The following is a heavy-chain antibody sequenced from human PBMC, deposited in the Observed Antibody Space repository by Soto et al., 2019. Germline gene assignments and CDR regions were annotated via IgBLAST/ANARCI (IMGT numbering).Heavy chain of an antibody. D-gene: IGHD5-18*01. CDR2: ISYSGST. Sequence: PSETLSLTCTVSGGSISSGKYYWSWIRQPPGKGLEWIGFISYSGSTYYSLSLKSRVTISVDTSKNQFSLNLSFVTAADTAVYYCATMGTPATGLYYFEYWGQGTLVTVSS. J-gene: IGHJ4*02. V-gene: IGHV4-30-4*01. CDR3: ATMGTPATGLYYFEY. CDR1: GGSISSGKYY.